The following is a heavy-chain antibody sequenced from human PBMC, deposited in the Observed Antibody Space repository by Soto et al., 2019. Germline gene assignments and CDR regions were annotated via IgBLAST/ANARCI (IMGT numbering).Heavy chain of an antibody. D-gene: IGHD3-3*01. CDR3: ARDPAYNAFWGGVMELYSYNMDV. CDR1: GYNFANYG. CDR2: ISAHTGDT. Sequence: QVQLVQSEAEVKKPGASLKFSCRASGYNFANYGISWVRQAPGQGLEWMGWISAHTGDTKYAQKVQGRVTMTADTATITAYMEMWSLRSDDTAVYYCARDPAYNAFWGGVMELYSYNMDVWGQGTTVTV. V-gene: IGHV1-18*01. J-gene: IGHJ6*02.